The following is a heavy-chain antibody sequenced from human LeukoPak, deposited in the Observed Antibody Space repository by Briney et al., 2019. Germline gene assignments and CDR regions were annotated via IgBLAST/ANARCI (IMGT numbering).Heavy chain of an antibody. CDR2: IYAGDSST. V-gene: IGHV5-51*01. Sequence: GESLKISCKASGFTFSTYSFAWVRQVPGKGLEWMGVIYAGDSSTTYSPSFQGQVTISVDKSISTAYLQWSSLRASDSAIYYCARHSCYDSWGQGTLATVSS. CDR1: GFTFSTYS. J-gene: IGHJ4*02. CDR3: ARHSCYDS. D-gene: IGHD3-16*01.